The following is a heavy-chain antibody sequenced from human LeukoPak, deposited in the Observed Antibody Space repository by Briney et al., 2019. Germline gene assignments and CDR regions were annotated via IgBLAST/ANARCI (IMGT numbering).Heavy chain of an antibody. CDR1: GFTFSSYW. CDR2: INSDGSST. D-gene: IGHD3-3*01. J-gene: IGHJ4*02. Sequence: PGGSLRLSCAASGFTFSSYWMHWVRQAPGKGLVWVSRINSDGSSTSYADSVKGRFTISRDNAKNTLYLQMNSLRAEDTAVYYCASIFEDYYDFWIGYLPIDYWGKGTLVTVSS. V-gene: IGHV3-74*01. CDR3: ASIFEDYYDFWIGYLPIDY.